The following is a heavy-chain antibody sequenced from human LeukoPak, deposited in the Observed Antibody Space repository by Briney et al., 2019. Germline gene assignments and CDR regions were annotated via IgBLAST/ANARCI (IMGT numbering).Heavy chain of an antibody. CDR1: GFTFSSYW. D-gene: IGHD4-23*01. Sequence: GGSLRLSCAASGFTFSSYWMSWVRQAPGKGLEWVANIKQDGSVKYYVDSVKGRFTISRDNAKNSLYLQMNSLRAEDTAVYYCARNYGGRYYYYYGMDVWGQGTTVTVSS. V-gene: IGHV3-7*03. CDR3: ARNYGGRYYYYYGMDV. CDR2: IKQDGSVK. J-gene: IGHJ6*02.